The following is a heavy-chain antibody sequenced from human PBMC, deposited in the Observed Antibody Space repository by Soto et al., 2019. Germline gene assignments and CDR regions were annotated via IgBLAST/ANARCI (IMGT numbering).Heavy chain of an antibody. CDR2: IYSSGST. D-gene: IGHD6-6*01. J-gene: IGHJ5*02. V-gene: IGHV4-31*11. CDR1: GCSIISASYS. Sequence: QVQLQESGPRLVKPSQTLSLSCAVSGCSIISASYSWNWIRQSPGRGLEWIGHIYSSGSTYYNPSLKSRVSISVDTSNNQCSLKLTSVTAADTAVYFCAREDAARIERWFDAWGQGILVTVSS. CDR3: AREDAARIERWFDA.